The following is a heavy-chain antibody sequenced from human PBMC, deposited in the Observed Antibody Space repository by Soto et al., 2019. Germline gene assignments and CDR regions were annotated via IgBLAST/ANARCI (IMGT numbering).Heavy chain of an antibody. CDR2: IYDSGST. D-gene: IGHD3-10*01. CDR1: GGSVSSGSYY. J-gene: IGHJ6*04. CDR3: AREYTSGSSWCNSGMDV. Sequence: SETLSLTCTVSGGSVSSGSYYWTWIRQPPGKGLEWIGYIYDSGSTSYNPSLKSRVTISVDTSKNQFSLRLSSVTAEDTAVYYCAREYTSGSSWCNSGMDVWSEGTTVTVSS. V-gene: IGHV4-61*01.